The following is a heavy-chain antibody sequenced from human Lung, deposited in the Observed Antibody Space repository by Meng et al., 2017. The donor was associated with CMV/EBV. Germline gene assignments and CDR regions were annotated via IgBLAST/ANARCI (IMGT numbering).Heavy chain of an antibody. V-gene: IGHV1-2*02. CDR3: ARGPGEATFTSLEDV. D-gene: IGHD3-16*01. CDR1: GYTFTGYY. CDR2: IDPHNGDT. Sequence: ASXXVSXKTSGYTFTGYYLHWVRQAPGQGLEYMGSIDPHNGDTNYAQKFQGRVTMTRDTSIDTAYMELSRLSSDDTAVYFCARGPGEATFTSLEDVWGQGTVVTVSS. J-gene: IGHJ4*02.